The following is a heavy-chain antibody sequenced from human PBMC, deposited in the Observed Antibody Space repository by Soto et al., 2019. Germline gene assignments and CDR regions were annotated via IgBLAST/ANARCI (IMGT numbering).Heavy chain of an antibody. CDR1: GFTFSSYD. CDR3: AGESLGIAAAGNPLLDD. D-gene: IGHD6-13*01. J-gene: IGHJ4*01. Sequence: GGSLRLSCAASGFTFSSYDMHWVRQATGKGLEWVSAIGTDGNTYYPGSVKGRFTISRENAKNYLYLQMNSLRAADTAVYYCAGESLGIAAAGNPLLDDWGQGTPVTVSS. CDR2: IGTDGNT. V-gene: IGHV3-13*01.